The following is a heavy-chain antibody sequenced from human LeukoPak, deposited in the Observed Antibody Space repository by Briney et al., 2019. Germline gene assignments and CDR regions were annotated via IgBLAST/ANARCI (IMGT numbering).Heavy chain of an antibody. Sequence: SVKVSCKASGGTFISYAISWVRQAPGQGLEWMGGIIPIFGTANYAQKFQGRVTITTDESTSTAYMELSSLRSEDTAVYYCARGKYPYSSTAYFDYWGQGTLVTVSS. CDR2: IIPIFGTA. D-gene: IGHD2-21*01. CDR3: ARGKYPYSSTAYFDY. J-gene: IGHJ4*02. V-gene: IGHV1-69*05. CDR1: GGTFISYA.